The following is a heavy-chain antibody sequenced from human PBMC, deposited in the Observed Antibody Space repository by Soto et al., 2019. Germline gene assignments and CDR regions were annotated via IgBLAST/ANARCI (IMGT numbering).Heavy chain of an antibody. Sequence: EVQLVESGGGLVKPGGSLRLSCAASGFTFSNAWMSWVRQAPGKGLEWVGRIKSKTDGGTTDYAAPVKGRFTISRDDSKNTLYLQMNSLKTEDTAVYYCTTDSNTMVRGVILHWYFDLWGRGTLVTVSS. J-gene: IGHJ2*01. CDR3: TTDSNTMVRGVILHWYFDL. CDR2: IKSKTDGGTT. CDR1: GFTFSNAW. V-gene: IGHV3-15*01. D-gene: IGHD3-10*01.